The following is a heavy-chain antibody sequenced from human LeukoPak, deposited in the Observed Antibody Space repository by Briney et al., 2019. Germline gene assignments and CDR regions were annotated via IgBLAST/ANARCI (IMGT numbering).Heavy chain of an antibody. D-gene: IGHD2-15*01. J-gene: IGHJ6*02. CDR2: IYYSGST. CDR1: GGSISSGGYY. Sequence: SETLSLTCTVSGGSISSGGYYWSWIRQHPGKGLEWIGYIYYSGSTYYNPSLKSRVTISVDTSKNQFSLKLSSVTAADTAVYYCARDVVDYGMDVWGQGTTVTVSS. V-gene: IGHV4-31*03. CDR3: ARDVVDYGMDV.